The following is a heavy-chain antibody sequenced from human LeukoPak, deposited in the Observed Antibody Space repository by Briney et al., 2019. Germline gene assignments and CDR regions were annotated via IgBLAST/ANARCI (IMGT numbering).Heavy chain of an antibody. V-gene: IGHV3-30*02. CDR1: GFTFSSYG. D-gene: IGHD6-19*01. CDR3: AKGPLGSGWAHFDY. J-gene: IGHJ4*02. Sequence: PRGSLRLSCAASGFTFSSYGMHWVRQAPGKGLEWVAFIRSDGSNKYYADSVKGPFTISRDNSKNTLYLQMNSLRAEDTAVYYCAKGPLGSGWAHFDYWGQGTLVTVSS. CDR2: IRSDGSNK.